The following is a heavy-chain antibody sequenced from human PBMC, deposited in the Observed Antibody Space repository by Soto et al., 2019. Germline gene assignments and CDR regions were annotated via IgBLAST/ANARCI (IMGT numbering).Heavy chain of an antibody. Sequence: PGGSLRLSCAGSGFTFSSYAMSWVRQAPGKGLEWVSAISGSGGSTYYADSVKGRFTISRDNSKNTLYLQMNSLRAEDTAVYYCAKPGQNYYYYGMDVWGQGTTVTVSS. CDR3: AKPGQNYYYYGMDV. J-gene: IGHJ6*02. CDR2: ISGSGGST. V-gene: IGHV3-23*01. CDR1: GFTFSSYA.